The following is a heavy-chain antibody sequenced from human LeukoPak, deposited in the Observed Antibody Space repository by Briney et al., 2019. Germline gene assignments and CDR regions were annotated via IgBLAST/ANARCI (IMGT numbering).Heavy chain of an antibody. CDR3: ARRYCSGGSCYANFDY. J-gene: IGHJ4*02. CDR1: GYSFANYW. V-gene: IGHV5-51*01. Sequence: GESLKISCKDSGYSFANYWIGWVRQMPGKGLEWMGIIYPGDSDTRYSPSFQGQVTISADKSISTAFLQWSSLKASDTAMYYCARRYCSGGSCYANFDYWGQGTLVTVSS. CDR2: IYPGDSDT. D-gene: IGHD2-15*01.